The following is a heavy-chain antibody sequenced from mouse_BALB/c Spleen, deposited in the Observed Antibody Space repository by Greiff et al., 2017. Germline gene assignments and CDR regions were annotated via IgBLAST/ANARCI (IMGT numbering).Heavy chain of an antibody. CDR3: AIYDSAWFAY. Sequence: EVKLLESGPGLVKPSQSLSLTCTVTGYSITSDYAWNWIRQFPGNKLEWMGYISYSGSTSYNPSLKSRISITRDTSKNQFFLQLNSVTTEDTATYYCAIYDSAWFAYWGQGTLVTVSA. CDR2: ISYSGST. D-gene: IGHD2-4*01. J-gene: IGHJ3*01. CDR1: GYSITSDYA. V-gene: IGHV3-2*02.